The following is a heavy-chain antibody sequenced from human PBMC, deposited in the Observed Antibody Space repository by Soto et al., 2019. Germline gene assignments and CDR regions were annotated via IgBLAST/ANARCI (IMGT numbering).Heavy chain of an antibody. J-gene: IGHJ4*02. Sequence: QVQLQESGPGLVKPSETLSLTCTVSGGSVSSGSYYWSWIRQPPGKGLEWIGYIYSSGSTSYNPSRKSRVTLSVDTSKNQFSLKLSSVTAADTAVYYCARDGDGYNYWGQGTLVTVSS. D-gene: IGHD5-12*01. CDR3: ARDGDGYNY. V-gene: IGHV4-61*01. CDR1: GGSVSSGSYY. CDR2: IYSSGST.